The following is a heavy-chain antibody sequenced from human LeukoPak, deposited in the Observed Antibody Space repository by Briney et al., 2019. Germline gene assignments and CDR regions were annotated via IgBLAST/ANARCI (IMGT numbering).Heavy chain of an antibody. CDR3: ATKQYQPYYYYMDV. D-gene: IGHD2-2*01. Sequence: GASVNVSCKASGGTFSSYAISWVRQAPGQGLEWMGGIIPIFGTANYAQKFQGRVTITTDEPTSTAYMELSSLRSEDTAVYYCATKQYQPYYYYMDVWGKGTTVTVSS. CDR2: IIPIFGTA. V-gene: IGHV1-69*05. J-gene: IGHJ6*03. CDR1: GGTFSSYA.